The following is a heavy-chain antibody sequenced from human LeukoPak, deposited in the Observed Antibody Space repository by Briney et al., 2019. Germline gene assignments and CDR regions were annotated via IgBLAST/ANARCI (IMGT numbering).Heavy chain of an antibody. CDR2: ISGSGGST. V-gene: IGHV3-23*01. D-gene: IGHD6-19*01. CDR3: AKDSAIAVAGTDGSDY. J-gene: IGHJ4*02. CDR1: GFTFSSYA. Sequence: GGSLRLSRAASGFTFSSYAMSWVRQAPGKGLEWVSAISGSGGSTYYADSVKGRFTISRDNSKNTLYLRMNSLRAEDTAVYYCAKDSAIAVAGTDGSDYWGQGTLVTVSS.